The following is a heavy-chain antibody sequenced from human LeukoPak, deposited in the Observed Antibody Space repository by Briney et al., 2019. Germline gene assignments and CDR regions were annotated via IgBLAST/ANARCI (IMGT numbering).Heavy chain of an antibody. Sequence: PSETLSLTCTVTGGSISGYHWNWIRLSPGKGLEWIANIFYTGNADYNPSLESRVTISVDTSKNAISLILSSVTAADTAIYYCARKTYCSGGRCYGENWFDPWGQGTLVTVSS. CDR3: ARKTYCSGGRCYGENWFDP. CDR2: IFYTGNA. J-gene: IGHJ5*02. CDR1: GGSISGYH. V-gene: IGHV4-59*08. D-gene: IGHD2-15*01.